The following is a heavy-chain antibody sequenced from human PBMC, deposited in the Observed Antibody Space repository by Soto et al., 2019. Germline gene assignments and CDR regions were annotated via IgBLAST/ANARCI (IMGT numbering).Heavy chain of an antibody. V-gene: IGHV3-21*01. CDR3: ARGGIRYFDWPEKVWWFDP. D-gene: IGHD3-9*01. CDR1: GFTFSSYS. CDR2: ISSSSSYI. J-gene: IGHJ5*02. Sequence: EVQLVESGGGLVKPGGSLRLSCAASGFTFSSYSMNWVRQAPGKGLEWVSSISSSSSYIYYADSVKGRFTISRDNAKNSLYLQMNSLRAEDTAVYYCARGGIRYFDWPEKVWWFDPWGQGTLVTVSS.